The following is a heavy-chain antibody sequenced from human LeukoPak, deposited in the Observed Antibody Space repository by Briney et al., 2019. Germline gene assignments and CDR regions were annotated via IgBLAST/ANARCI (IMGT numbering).Heavy chain of an antibody. D-gene: IGHD2-2*01. CDR3: AIGVYCSSTSCQPY. J-gene: IGHJ4*02. CDR2: INHSGST. V-gene: IGHV4-34*01. CDR1: GGSFSGYY. Sequence: PSETLSLTCAVYGGSFSGYYWSWIRQPPGKGLEWIGEINHSGSTNYNPSLKSRVTISVDTSKNQFSLKLSSVTAADTAVYYCAIGVYCSSTSCQPYWGQGTLVTVSS.